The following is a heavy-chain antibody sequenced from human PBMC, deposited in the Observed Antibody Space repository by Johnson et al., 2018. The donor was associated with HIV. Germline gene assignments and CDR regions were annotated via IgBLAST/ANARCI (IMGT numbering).Heavy chain of an antibody. CDR2: ISGSGGST. J-gene: IGHJ3*01. CDR1: GFTFSSCA. Sequence: VQLVESGGGLVQPGGSLRLSCAASGFTFSSCAMSWVRQAPGKGLEWVSAISGSGGSTYYADSVKGRFTISRDNSKNTLYLQMNSLRVEDTAFYYCARGKGAAAGLDAFDLWGQGTMVAVSS. CDR3: ARGKGAAAGLDAFDL. V-gene: IGHV3-23*04. D-gene: IGHD6-13*01.